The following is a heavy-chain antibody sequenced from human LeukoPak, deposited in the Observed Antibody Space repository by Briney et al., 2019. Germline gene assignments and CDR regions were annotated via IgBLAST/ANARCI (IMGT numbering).Heavy chain of an antibody. J-gene: IGHJ4*02. Sequence: GESLKISCKGSGYSFTDYWIAWVRQMPGKGLEWVGIIYPGDSDARYSPSFQGRVTISADKPISTVYLQWSSLKASDTAIYYCARPQEMATITSLNYWGQGTLVTVSS. CDR2: IYPGDSDA. CDR3: ARPQEMATITSLNY. D-gene: IGHD5-24*01. V-gene: IGHV5-51*01. CDR1: GYSFTDYW.